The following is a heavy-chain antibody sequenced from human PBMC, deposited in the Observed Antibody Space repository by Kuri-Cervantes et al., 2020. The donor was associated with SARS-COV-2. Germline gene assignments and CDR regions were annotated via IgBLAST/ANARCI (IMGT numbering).Heavy chain of an antibody. CDR2: IYYSGST. V-gene: IGHV4-31*02. J-gene: IGHJ6*02. Sequence: LRLSCTVSGGSISSGGYYWSWIRQHPGKGLEWIGYIYYSGSTYYNPSLESRVTISVDTSKNQFSLKLSSVTAADTAVYYCARAGVGDFWSGYYGMDVRGQGTTVTVSS. CDR3: ARAGVGDFWSGYYGMDV. CDR1: GGSISSGGYY. D-gene: IGHD3-3*01.